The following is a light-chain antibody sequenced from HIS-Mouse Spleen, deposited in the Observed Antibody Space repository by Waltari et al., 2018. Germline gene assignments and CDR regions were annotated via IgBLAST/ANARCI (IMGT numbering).Light chain of an antibody. V-gene: IGLV3-10*01. CDR1: ALPKKY. CDR3: YSTDSSGNHRV. Sequence: SYELTQPPSVSVSPGQTARITCSGDALPKKYAYWYQQESGQAPVLVIYEDSKRPSGIPERFSGSSSGTMATLTISGAQVEDDADYYCYSTDSSGNHRVFGGGTKLTVL. J-gene: IGLJ2*01. CDR2: EDS.